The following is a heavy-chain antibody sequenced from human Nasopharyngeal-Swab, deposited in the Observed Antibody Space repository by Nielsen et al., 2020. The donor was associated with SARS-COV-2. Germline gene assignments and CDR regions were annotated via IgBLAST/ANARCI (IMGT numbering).Heavy chain of an antibody. J-gene: IGHJ4*02. CDR3: AKAGGGDCISASCYPGAY. Sequence: GGSLRLSCAAPGLTLSNYDMHWVRQAPGKGLEWVAVISYYGSNEYYADSVKGRFTISRDNSKKTLYLQMNGLRTDDTAVYYCAKAGGGDCISASCYPGAYWGQGTLVTVSS. CDR1: GLTLSNYD. V-gene: IGHV3-30*18. D-gene: IGHD2-2*01. CDR2: ISYYGSNE.